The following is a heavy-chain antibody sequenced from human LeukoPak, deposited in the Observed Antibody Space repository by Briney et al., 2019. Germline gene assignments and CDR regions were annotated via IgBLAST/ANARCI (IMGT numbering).Heavy chain of an antibody. D-gene: IGHD3-22*01. V-gene: IGHV4-31*11. Sequence: KPSGTLSLTCAVSGGSISSGGYYWSWIRQHPGKGLEWIGYIYYSGSTYYNPSLKSRVTISVDTSKNQFSLKLSSVTAADTAVYYCARLTYYYDSSGYYANWFDPWGQGTLVTVSS. CDR1: GGSISSGGYY. CDR2: IYYSGST. J-gene: IGHJ5*02. CDR3: ARLTYYYDSSGYYANWFDP.